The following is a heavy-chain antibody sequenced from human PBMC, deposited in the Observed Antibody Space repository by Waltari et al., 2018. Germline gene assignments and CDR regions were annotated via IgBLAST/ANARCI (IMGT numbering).Heavy chain of an antibody. CDR3: ARDRGRGLYLDS. CDR2: VHGSGRT. Sequence: QLPLEESSPGLVRPSETMSVTCAVSGESVTSSYLWNWVRQSPGKGLEWIGQVHGSGRTNYNPSFASRVTVSLDTSNNQVSLKLTSATAADTAVYYCARDRGRGLYLDSWGPGTLVTVSP. D-gene: IGHD2-15*01. J-gene: IGHJ4*02. V-gene: IGHV4-4*02. CDR1: GESVTSSYL.